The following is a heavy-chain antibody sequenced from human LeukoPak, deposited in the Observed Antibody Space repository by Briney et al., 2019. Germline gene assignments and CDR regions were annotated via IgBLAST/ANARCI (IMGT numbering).Heavy chain of an antibody. J-gene: IGHJ4*02. CDR1: AGSITSSSYY. D-gene: IGHD2-15*01. Sequence: PSETLSLTCAVSAGSITSSSYYWGWIRQFPGKGLEWIGSIYYSGSTYCNPSLQSRVAISVDTSKNQFSLKLNSVTAADTAMYYCARSGGYCGPTTCHVTNFDFWSQGALVTVSS. CDR2: IYYSGST. V-gene: IGHV4-39*01. CDR3: ARSGGYCGPTTCHVTNFDF.